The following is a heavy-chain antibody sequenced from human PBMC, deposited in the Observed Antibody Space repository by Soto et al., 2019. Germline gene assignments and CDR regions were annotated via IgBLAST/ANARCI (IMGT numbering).Heavy chain of an antibody. D-gene: IGHD3-22*01. J-gene: IGHJ4*02. CDR2: INPSGGSA. CDR3: ARDYRMSYYDSSGSLGY. V-gene: IGHV1-46*01. CDR1: GYTFTSYY. Sequence: ASVKVSCKASGYTFTSYYMHWVRQAPGQGLEWMGIINPSGGSANYAQKFQGRVTMTRDTSTSTVYMELSSLRSEDTAVYYCARDYRMSYYDSSGSLGYWGQGILVTVSS.